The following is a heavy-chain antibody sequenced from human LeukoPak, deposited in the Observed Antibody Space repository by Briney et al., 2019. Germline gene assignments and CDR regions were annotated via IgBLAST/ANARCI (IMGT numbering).Heavy chain of an antibody. CDR1: GGSFSGYY. Sequence: SETLSLTCAVYGGSFSGYYWSWIRQPPGKGLEWIGEINHNGSTNYNPSLKSRVTISVDTSKNQFSLKLSSVTAADTAVYYCARTHCSGGSCYYYFDYWGQGTLVTVSS. CDR3: ARTHCSGGSCYYYFDY. CDR2: INHNGST. V-gene: IGHV4-34*01. D-gene: IGHD2-15*01. J-gene: IGHJ4*02.